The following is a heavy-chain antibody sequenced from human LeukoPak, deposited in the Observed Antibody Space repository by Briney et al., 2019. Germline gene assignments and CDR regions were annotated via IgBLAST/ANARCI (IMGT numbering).Heavy chain of an antibody. CDR2: IYYSGST. Sequence: SETLSLTCTVSGGSISSSSYYWGWIRQPPGKGLEWIGSIYYSGSTYYNPSLKSRVTISVDTSKNQFSLKLSSVTAADTAVYYCARHCDYDYVWGSYRYLYYFDYWGQGTLVTVSS. CDR1: GGSISSSSYY. D-gene: IGHD3-16*02. CDR3: ARHCDYDYVWGSYRYLYYFDY. J-gene: IGHJ4*02. V-gene: IGHV4-39*01.